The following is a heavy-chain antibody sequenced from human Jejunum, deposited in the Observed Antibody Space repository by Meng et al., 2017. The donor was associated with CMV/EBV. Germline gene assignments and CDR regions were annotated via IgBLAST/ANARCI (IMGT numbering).Heavy chain of an antibody. CDR3: TSGYPHFDWLKSQSDY. CDR2: IKSKTDGGRT. V-gene: IGHV3-15*01. D-gene: IGHD3-9*01. J-gene: IGHJ4*02. Sequence: SNAWMSWVRQAPGKGLERVGRIKSKTDGGRTDYAAPVTGRFTISRDDSKNMLYLQMESLKTEDTAVYYCTSGYPHFDWLKSQSDYWGQGTLVTVSS. CDR1: SNAW.